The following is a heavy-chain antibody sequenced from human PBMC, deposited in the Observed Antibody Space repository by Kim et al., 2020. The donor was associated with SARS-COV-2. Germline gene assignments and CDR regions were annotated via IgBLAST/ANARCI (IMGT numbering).Heavy chain of an antibody. V-gene: IGHV3-23*01. Sequence: GGSLRLSCAASGFTFSSYAMSWVRQAPGKGLEWVSAISGSGGSTYYADSVKCRFTISRDNSKNTLYLQMNSLRAEDTAVYYCAKVGRGSHYFDYWGQGTLVTVSS. CDR2: ISGSGGST. CDR3: AKVGRGSHYFDY. J-gene: IGHJ4*02. CDR1: GFTFSSYA. D-gene: IGHD1-26*01.